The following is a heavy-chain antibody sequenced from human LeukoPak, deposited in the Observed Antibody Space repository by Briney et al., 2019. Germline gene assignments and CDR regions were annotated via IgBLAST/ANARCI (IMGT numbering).Heavy chain of an antibody. CDR2: ISAYNGNT. CDR1: GYTFTSYG. Sequence: ASVKVSCKASGYTFTSYGISWVRQAPGQGLEWMGWISAYNGNTNYAQKLQGRLTMTTDTSTSTAYMELRSLRSDDTAVYYCARDLTGAVAGTFDYWGQGTLVTVSS. J-gene: IGHJ4*02. D-gene: IGHD6-19*01. CDR3: ARDLTGAVAGTFDY. V-gene: IGHV1-18*01.